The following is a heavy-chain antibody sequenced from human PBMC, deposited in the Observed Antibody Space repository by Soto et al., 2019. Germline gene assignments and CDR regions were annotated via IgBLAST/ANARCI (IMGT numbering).Heavy chain of an antibody. D-gene: IGHD6-19*01. J-gene: IGHJ4*02. CDR2: IWYDGSNK. CDR3: VRRGGAVAGTSRFDS. Sequence: PGGSLRLSCAASGFTFSSYGMHWVRQAPGKGLEWVAVIWYDGSNKYYADSVKGRFTISRDNSKNTLYLQMNSLRAEDTAVYYCVRRGGAVAGTSRFDSWGQGMLVTVSS. V-gene: IGHV3-33*01. CDR1: GFTFSSYG.